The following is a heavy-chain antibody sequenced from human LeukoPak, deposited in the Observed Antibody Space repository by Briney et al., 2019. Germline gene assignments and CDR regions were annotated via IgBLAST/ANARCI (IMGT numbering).Heavy chain of an antibody. J-gene: IGHJ3*02. Sequence: GGSLRLSCAASGFTFDDYAMNWVRQAPGKGLEWVSGISWNSGSIGYADSVKGRFTISRDNAKNSLYLQMNSLRAEDTALYYCAKDTSRAVAGDDAFDIWGQGTMVTVSS. D-gene: IGHD6-19*01. CDR3: AKDTSRAVAGDDAFDI. CDR2: ISWNSGSI. CDR1: GFTFDDYA. V-gene: IGHV3-9*01.